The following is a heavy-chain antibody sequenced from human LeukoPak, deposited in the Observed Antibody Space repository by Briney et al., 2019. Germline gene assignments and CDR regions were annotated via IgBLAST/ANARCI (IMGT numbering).Heavy chain of an antibody. Sequence: GGSLRLSCAASGFTFSSYAMSWVRQAPGKGLEWVAVIWYDGSNKYYADSVKGRFTISRDNSKNTLYLQMNSLRAEDTAVYYCASGRDIVVVPAAMSPGGEYFQHWGQGTLVTVSS. CDR3: ASGRDIVVVPAAMSPGGEYFQH. D-gene: IGHD2-2*01. CDR2: IWYDGSNK. CDR1: GFTFSSYA. V-gene: IGHV3-33*08. J-gene: IGHJ1*01.